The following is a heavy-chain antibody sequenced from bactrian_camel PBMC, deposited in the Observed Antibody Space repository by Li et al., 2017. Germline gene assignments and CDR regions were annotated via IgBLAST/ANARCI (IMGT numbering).Heavy chain of an antibody. D-gene: IGHD2*01. CDR2: IYYDGTNT. V-gene: IGHV3S6*01. Sequence: HVQLVESGGGLVQPGGSLRLSCVASGFTFGTNGMSWVRQAPGKGLEWVSGIYYDGTNTYYADSVKGRFTISRRNVKNTVYLQLNSLKTEDTAQYYCVKDSDSGGLYRVMQYWGQGTQVTVS. CDR1: GFTFGTNG. J-gene: IGHJ4*01. CDR3: VKDSDSGGLYRVMQY.